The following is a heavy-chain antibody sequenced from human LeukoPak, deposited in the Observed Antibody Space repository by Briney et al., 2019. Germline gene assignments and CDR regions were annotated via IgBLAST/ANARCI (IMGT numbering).Heavy chain of an antibody. J-gene: IGHJ4*02. CDR3: ARGSGGYSYGYVDY. Sequence: PGGSLRLSCAASGFTFSSYAMHWVRQAPGKGLEWVAVISYDGSNKYYADSVKGRFTISRDNSKNTLYLRMNSLRAEDTAVYYCARGSGGYSYGYVDYWGQGTLVTVSS. CDR1: GFTFSSYA. D-gene: IGHD5-18*01. CDR2: ISYDGSNK. V-gene: IGHV3-30*04.